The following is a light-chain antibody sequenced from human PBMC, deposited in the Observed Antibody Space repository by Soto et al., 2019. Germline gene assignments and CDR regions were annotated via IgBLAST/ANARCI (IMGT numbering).Light chain of an antibody. J-gene: IGLJ1*01. CDR1: SSDVGGYNY. CDR2: DVS. CDR3: SSYTSSSTRRL. Sequence: QSVLTQPASVSGSPGRSITISCTGTSSDVGGYNYVSWYQHHPGKAPKLMIYDVSDRPSGVSNRFSGSKSGNTASLTISGFKAEEEADYYCSSYTSSSTRRLFGTGTKVTVL. V-gene: IGLV2-14*03.